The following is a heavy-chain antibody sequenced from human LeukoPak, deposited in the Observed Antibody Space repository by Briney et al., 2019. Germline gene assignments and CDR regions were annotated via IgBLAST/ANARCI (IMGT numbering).Heavy chain of an antibody. V-gene: IGHV3-74*01. CDR2: INSDGCWT. CDR1: GNYW. CDR3: VSFYETH. J-gene: IGHJ4*02. Sequence: GGSLRLSCAASGNYWMHWVGQAPGKGPVWVSHINSDGCWTSYADPVKGRFTISKDNAKNTVYLQMNNLGAEDTAVYYCVSFYETHWGRGTLVTVSS. D-gene: IGHD2-2*01.